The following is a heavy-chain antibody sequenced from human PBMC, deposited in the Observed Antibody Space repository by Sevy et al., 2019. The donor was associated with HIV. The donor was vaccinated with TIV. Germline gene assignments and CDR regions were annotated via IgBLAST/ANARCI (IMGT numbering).Heavy chain of an antibody. J-gene: IGHJ4*02. D-gene: IGHD3-3*01. CDR3: TTKHGFWSGYYYFDY. CDR1: GLTFNNAW. Sequence: GGSLRLSCAASGLTFNNAWMTWVRLAPVMGLEWVGRLKSKTDGGTTDYAAPVKSRFTISRDDSKNTLYLQMNSLKTEDTAVYYCTTKHGFWSGYYYFDYWGQGTLVTVSS. CDR2: LKSKTDGGTT. V-gene: IGHV3-15*01.